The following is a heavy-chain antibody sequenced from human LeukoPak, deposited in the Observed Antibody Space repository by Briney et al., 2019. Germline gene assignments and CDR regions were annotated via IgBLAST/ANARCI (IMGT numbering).Heavy chain of an antibody. J-gene: IGHJ4*02. CDR2: IHYSGST. Sequence: SETLSLTCTVSGGAMSGYYWTWIRQSPGRRLEWIAYIHYSGSTNYNPSLKSRVTISVDTSKNQFSLRLNSVTAADTAVYYCARLRGTSFPDYWGQGTLVTVSS. V-gene: IGHV4-59*01. CDR3: ARLRGTSFPDY. CDR1: GGAMSGYY. D-gene: IGHD1-1*01.